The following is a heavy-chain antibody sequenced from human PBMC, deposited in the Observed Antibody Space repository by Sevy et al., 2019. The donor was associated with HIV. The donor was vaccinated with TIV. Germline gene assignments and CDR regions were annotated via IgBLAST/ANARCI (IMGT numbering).Heavy chain of an antibody. CDR1: GYTFTGYY. J-gene: IGHJ4*02. D-gene: IGHD4-17*01. Sequence: ASVKVSCKASGYTFTGYYMHWVRQAPGQGLEGMGGINPNSGGTNYAQKFQGRVTMTRDTSISTAYMELSRLRSDDTAVYYCARDSYGDYLLDYWGQGTLVTVSS. CDR2: INPNSGGT. V-gene: IGHV1-2*02. CDR3: ARDSYGDYLLDY.